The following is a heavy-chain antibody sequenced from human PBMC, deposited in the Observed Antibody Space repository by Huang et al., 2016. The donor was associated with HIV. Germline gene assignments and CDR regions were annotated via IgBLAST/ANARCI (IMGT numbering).Heavy chain of an antibody. CDR2: VDPEDGET. CDR3: ATVYRRFRNHDSGDYYFDY. CDR1: GYTLTELS. V-gene: IGHV1-24*01. Sequence: QVQLVQSGAEVKKPGASVKVSCKVSGYTLTELSMHWVRQDPGKGLGWKVCVDPEDGETIYAQKCQCRVTMTGYTSKDTAYMELRSLRSEDTAVYYCATVYRRFRNHDSGDYYFDYWDQGTLVTVSS. D-gene: IGHD3-22*01. J-gene: IGHJ4*02.